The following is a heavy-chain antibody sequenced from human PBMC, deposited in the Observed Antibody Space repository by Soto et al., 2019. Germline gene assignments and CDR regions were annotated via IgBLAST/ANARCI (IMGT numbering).Heavy chain of an antibody. CDR1: GYTFTSYD. CDR2: MNPNSGNT. J-gene: IGHJ6*02. D-gene: IGHD2-2*01. Sequence: ASVKVSCKASGYTFTSYDLNWVRQATGQGLEWMGWMNPNSGNTGYAQKFQGRVTMTRNTSISTAYMELSSLRSEDTAMYYCARERGYCTRTSCHHGLDVWGQGTTVTVSS. V-gene: IGHV1-8*01. CDR3: ARERGYCTRTSCHHGLDV.